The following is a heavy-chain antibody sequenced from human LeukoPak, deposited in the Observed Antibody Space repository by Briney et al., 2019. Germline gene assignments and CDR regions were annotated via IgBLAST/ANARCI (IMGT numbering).Heavy chain of an antibody. J-gene: IGHJ4*02. D-gene: IGHD3-3*01. CDR1: GYTFTSYD. CDR2: MNPNSGNT. CDR3: ASGRITPRFLEWLLY. Sequence: ASVKVSCKASGYTFTSYDINWVRQATGQGLGWMGWMNPNSGNTGYEQKFQGRVTMTRNTSISTAYMELSSLRSEDTAVYYCASGRITPRFLEWLLYWGQGTLVTVSS. V-gene: IGHV1-8*01.